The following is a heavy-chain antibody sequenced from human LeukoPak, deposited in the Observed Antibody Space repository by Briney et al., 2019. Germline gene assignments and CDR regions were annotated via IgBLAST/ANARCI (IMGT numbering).Heavy chain of an antibody. D-gene: IGHD5-18*01. V-gene: IGHV3-9*01. CDR1: GFTFDDYA. Sequence: GGSLRLSCAGPGFTFDDYAMHWVRQAPGKGLEWVSGIYWNSGSIRYAASVKGRFTISRDNAKNSLYLQMNSLRAEDTAVYYCARHLSGITGYTYGRGIDYWGQGTLVTVSS. CDR3: ARHLSGITGYTYGRGIDY. J-gene: IGHJ4*02. CDR2: IYWNSGSI.